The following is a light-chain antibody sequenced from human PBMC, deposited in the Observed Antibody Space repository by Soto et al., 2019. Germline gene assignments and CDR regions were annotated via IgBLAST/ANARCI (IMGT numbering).Light chain of an antibody. CDR1: QSVSSSY. CDR2: GAS. Sequence: THSPVTLSLSPGERATLSCRASQSVSSSYLAWYQQRPGQTPRLLIYGASTRASGVPAKFSGSGSGTEFTLTISSLQSEDFAVYYCQQYNNWPRTFGQGTKVDIK. J-gene: IGKJ1*01. V-gene: IGKV3-15*01. CDR3: QQYNNWPRT.